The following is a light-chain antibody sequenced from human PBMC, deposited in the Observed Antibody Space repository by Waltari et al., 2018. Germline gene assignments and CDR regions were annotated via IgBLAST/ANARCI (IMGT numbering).Light chain of an antibody. CDR3: QHYVRLPVT. CDR1: QSVSRA. Sequence: SCRASQSVSRALAWYQHKPGQPTRLLIYDTSTRAIGVPDRFSGGGSWTDFSLTIRRLEPEDFAVYYCQHYVRLPVTFGQGTTVEIK. J-gene: IGKJ1*01. V-gene: IGKV3-20*01. CDR2: DTS.